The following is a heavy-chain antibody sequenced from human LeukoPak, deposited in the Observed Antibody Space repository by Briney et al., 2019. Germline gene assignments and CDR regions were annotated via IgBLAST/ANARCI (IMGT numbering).Heavy chain of an antibody. J-gene: IGHJ3*02. CDR3: AREGLLRYFDWLSATDAFDI. CDR1: GFTFSSYA. D-gene: IGHD3-9*01. Sequence: GGSLRLSCAASGFTFSSYAMHWVRQAPGKGLEWVAVISYDGSNKYYADSVKGRFTISRDNSKNSLYLQMNSPRAEDTAVYYCAREGLLRYFDWLSATDAFDIWGQGTMVTVSS. CDR2: ISYDGSNK. V-gene: IGHV3-30-3*01.